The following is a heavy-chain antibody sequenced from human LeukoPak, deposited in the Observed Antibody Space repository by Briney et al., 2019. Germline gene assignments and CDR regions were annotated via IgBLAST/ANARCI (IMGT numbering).Heavy chain of an antibody. CDR1: GYSFKSYG. V-gene: IGHV1-18*01. J-gene: IGHJ4*02. D-gene: IGHD2-8*01. Sequence: ASVKVSCKASGYSFKSYGISWVRQAPGQGLEWMGWISAYNGDTNYAQKFQGRVTMTTDTSTSTAHMELRSLRSDDTAVYYCASATGYCANGVCPPHGYWGQGTLVTVSS. CDR3: ASATGYCANGVCPPHGY. CDR2: ISAYNGDT.